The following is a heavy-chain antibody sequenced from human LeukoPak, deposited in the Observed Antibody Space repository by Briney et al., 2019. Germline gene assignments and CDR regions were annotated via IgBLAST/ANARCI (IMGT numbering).Heavy chain of an antibody. CDR2: ISYDGSNK. D-gene: IGHD4-17*01. CDR1: GFTFSSYG. V-gene: IGHV3-30*18. J-gene: IGHJ4*02. CDR3: AKSNDHGDYYFDY. Sequence: GGSLRLSCAASGFTFSSYGMHWVRQAPGKGLEWVAVISYDGSNKYYADSVKGRSTISRDNSKNTLYLQMNSLRAEDTAVYYCAKSNDHGDYYFDYWGQGTLVTVSS.